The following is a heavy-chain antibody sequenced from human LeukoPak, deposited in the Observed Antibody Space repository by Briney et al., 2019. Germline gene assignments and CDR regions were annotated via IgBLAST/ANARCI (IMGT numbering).Heavy chain of an antibody. V-gene: IGHV4-39*01. Sequence: SETLSLTCTVSGGSFSSSSYYWGWIRQPPGKGLESIGSIYYSGSTYYNPSLKSRVTISVDTSKNQFSLKLSSVTAADTAVYYCARHRRYSGYDFDYWGQGTLVTVSS. D-gene: IGHD5-12*01. CDR3: ARHRRYSGYDFDY. CDR1: GGSFSSSSYY. CDR2: IYYSGST. J-gene: IGHJ4*02.